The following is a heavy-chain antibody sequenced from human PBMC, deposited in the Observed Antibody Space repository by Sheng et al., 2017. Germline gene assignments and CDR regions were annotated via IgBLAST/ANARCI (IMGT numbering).Heavy chain of an antibody. CDR3: ARQVRRGYYDSGLDS. CDR2: IYTSGII. CDR1: GGSISSGSYY. Sequence: QVQLQESGPGLVKPSQTLSLTCTVSGGSISSGSYYWSWIRQPAGKGLEWIGRIYTSGIINYNPSLKSRVTISVDTSKNQFSLNLSSVTATDTAVYYCARQVRRGYYDSGLDSWGQGTLVAVSS. J-gene: IGHJ4*02. V-gene: IGHV4-61*02. D-gene: IGHD3-22*01.